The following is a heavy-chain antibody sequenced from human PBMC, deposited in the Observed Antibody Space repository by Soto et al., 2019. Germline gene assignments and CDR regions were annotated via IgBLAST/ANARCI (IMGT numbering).Heavy chain of an antibody. CDR2: IIPMFGTA. V-gene: IGHV1-69*12. J-gene: IGHJ4*02. CDR3: ASGIQLWLRRINNGYSG. CDR1: GGTFSTYA. D-gene: IGHD5-18*01. Sequence: QVQLVQSGAEVKKPESSVKVSCKARGGTFSTYAISWVRQAPGQGLEWMGGIIPMFGTANYAQRFQDRVTSTADESTNTVYMELSSLRSEDTAVYFCASGIQLWLRRINNGYSGWGQGTLVTVSS.